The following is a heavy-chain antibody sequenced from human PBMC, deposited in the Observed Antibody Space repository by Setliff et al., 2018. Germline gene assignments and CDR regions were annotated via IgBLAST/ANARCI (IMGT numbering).Heavy chain of an antibody. CDR2: IRNDGATT. J-gene: IGHJ4*02. Sequence: LTCTVSGDSISSGDYFWSWIRQPPGKGLEWLSNIRNDGATTSYADSVKGRFTISRDNAKNSLYLQMNGLRAEDTAVYYCVRDSGNSGMIDYWGQGTPVTVPS. D-gene: IGHD6-25*01. CDR1: GDSISSGDYF. V-gene: IGHV3-11*04. CDR3: VRDSGNSGMIDY.